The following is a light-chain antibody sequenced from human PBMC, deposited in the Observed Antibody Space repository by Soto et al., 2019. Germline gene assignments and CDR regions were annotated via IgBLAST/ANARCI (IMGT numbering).Light chain of an antibody. V-gene: IGKV3-20*01. CDR2: GAS. Sequence: EIVLTQSPGTLSLSPGERATLSCRASQSVSSSYLAWYQQKPGQAPRLLIYGASSRATGIPDRFSGSGSGTAFTLTISRREPEDFAVEYCQQYGSSPPWYTFGQGTKVEIK. CDR1: QSVSSSY. J-gene: IGKJ2*01. CDR3: QQYGSSPPWYT.